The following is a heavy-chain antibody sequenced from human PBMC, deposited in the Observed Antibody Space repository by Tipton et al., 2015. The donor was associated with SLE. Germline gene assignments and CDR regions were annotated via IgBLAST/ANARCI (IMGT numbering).Heavy chain of an antibody. J-gene: IGHJ4*02. CDR1: GFTFSSYA. V-gene: IGHV3-30-3*01. CDR3: ARLGRLGATSPPTIDY. CDR2: ISYDGSNK. D-gene: IGHD1-26*01. Sequence: SLRLSCAASGFTFSSYAMHWVRQAPGKGLEWVAVISYDGSNKYYADSVKGRFTISRDNSKNTLYLQMNSLGAEDTAIYYCARLGRLGATSPPTIDYWGQGILVTVSS.